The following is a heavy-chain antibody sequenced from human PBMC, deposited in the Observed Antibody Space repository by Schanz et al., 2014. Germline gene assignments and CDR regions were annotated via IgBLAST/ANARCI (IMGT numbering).Heavy chain of an antibody. CDR3: AKGRFGELSAFDI. Sequence: EVQLVESGGGSVQPGGSLRLSCTASGFTFSDYWMSWVRQAPGKGLEWVSAISGSGGSTYYADSVKGRFTISRDNSKNTLYLQMNSLRAEDTAVYYCAKGRFGELSAFDIWGQGTMVTVAS. D-gene: IGHD3-10*01. CDR1: GFTFSDYW. J-gene: IGHJ3*02. CDR2: ISGSGGST. V-gene: IGHV3-23*04.